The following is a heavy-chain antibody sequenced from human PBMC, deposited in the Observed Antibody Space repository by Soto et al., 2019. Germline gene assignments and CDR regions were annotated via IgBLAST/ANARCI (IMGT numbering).Heavy chain of an antibody. CDR1: GGSISSYY. V-gene: IGHV4-59*01. Sequence: SETLSLTCTVSGGSISSYYWSWIRQPPGKGLEWIGYIYYSGSTNYNPSLKSRVTITVDTSKNQFSQKLSSVTAADTAVYYYARAGVDFWSGYYYYYYYGMDVWGQGTTVTVS. D-gene: IGHD3-3*01. CDR3: ARAGVDFWSGYYYYYYYGMDV. CDR2: IYYSGST. J-gene: IGHJ6*02.